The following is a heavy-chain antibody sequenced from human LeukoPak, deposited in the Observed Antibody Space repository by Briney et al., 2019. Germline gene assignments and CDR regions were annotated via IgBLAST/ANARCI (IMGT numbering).Heavy chain of an antibody. Sequence: PGGSLRLSCAASGFTFSSYAMSWVRQAPGKGLEWVSAISGSGGSTYYADSVKGRFTISRDNSKNTLYLQMNSLRAEDTAVYYCAKDQRNYDFWSGYHPGAFDIWGQGTMVTVSS. CDR1: GFTFSSYA. J-gene: IGHJ3*02. V-gene: IGHV3-23*01. CDR3: AKDQRNYDFWSGYHPGAFDI. D-gene: IGHD3-3*01. CDR2: ISGSGGST.